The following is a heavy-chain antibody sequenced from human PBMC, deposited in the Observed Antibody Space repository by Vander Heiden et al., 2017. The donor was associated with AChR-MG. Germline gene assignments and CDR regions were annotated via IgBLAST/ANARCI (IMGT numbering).Heavy chain of an antibody. Sequence: QVQLVQSGAEVKKPGASVTVSCKASGNSFTSYAMNWVRQAPGQRPEWMGWITAGYGDTKYSQKFQGRVTITRDTSASTAYMELSSLRSEDTAVYYCASGSYYIDYWGQGTLVTVSS. J-gene: IGHJ4*02. CDR2: ITAGYGDT. V-gene: IGHV1-3*01. CDR1: GNSFTSYA. D-gene: IGHD3-10*01. CDR3: ASGSYYIDY.